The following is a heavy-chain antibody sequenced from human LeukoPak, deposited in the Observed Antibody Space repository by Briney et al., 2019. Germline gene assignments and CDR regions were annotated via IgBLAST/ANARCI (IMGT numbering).Heavy chain of an antibody. D-gene: IGHD1-1*01. Sequence: GGSLRLSCAASGFTFSSYAMSWVRQAPGEGLEWASAITDSGGNTYYADSVKGRFTISRDNSKNAVSLQMNGLRAEDTAVYYCARADYEGYNWNDDAFDIWGQGTMVTVSS. J-gene: IGHJ3*02. CDR3: ARADYEGYNWNDDAFDI. CDR2: ITDSGGNT. V-gene: IGHV3-23*01. CDR1: GFTFSSYA.